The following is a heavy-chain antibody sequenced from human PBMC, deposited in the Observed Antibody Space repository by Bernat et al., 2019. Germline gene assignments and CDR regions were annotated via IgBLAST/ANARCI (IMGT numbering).Heavy chain of an antibody. CDR1: GGSISSGGYY. D-gene: IGHD1-26*01. CDR2: IYYSGST. V-gene: IGHV4-31*01. CDR3: ARRAVGATDYFDY. Sequence: QVQLQESGPGLVKPSQTLSLTCTVSGGSISSGGYYWSWIRQHPGKGLEWIGYIYYSGSTYYNPSLKSQVTISVDTSKNQFSLKLSSVTAADTAVYYCARRAVGATDYFDYWGQGTLVTVSS. J-gene: IGHJ4*02.